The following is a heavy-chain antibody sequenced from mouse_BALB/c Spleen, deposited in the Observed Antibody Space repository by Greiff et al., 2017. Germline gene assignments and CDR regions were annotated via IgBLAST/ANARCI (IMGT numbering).Heavy chain of an antibody. Sequence: VQLQQSGAELARPGASVKLSCKASGYTFTSYWMQWVKQRPGQGLEWIGAIYPGDGDTRYTQKFKDKATLTADKSSSTSYMQLSSLASEDSAVYYCARGNYGNPYAMDYWGQGTSVTVSS. CDR2: IYPGDGDT. CDR3: ARGNYGNPYAMDY. J-gene: IGHJ4*01. D-gene: IGHD2-1*01. V-gene: IGHV1-87*01. CDR1: GYTFTSYW.